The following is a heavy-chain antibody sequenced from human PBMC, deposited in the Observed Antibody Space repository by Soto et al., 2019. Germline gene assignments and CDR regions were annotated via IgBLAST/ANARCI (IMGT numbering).Heavy chain of an antibody. Sequence: EVQLVESGGGLVQPGGSLRLSCEASGFTVSSNYMSWVRQAPGKGLEWVSVIYSGGTTYYADSVKGRFTISRDNSKNELYLQMNSLRAEDTAVYYCARNGDSSDYRGWFDPWGQGTLVTVSS. CDR1: GFTVSSNY. CDR2: IYSGGTT. CDR3: ARNGDSSDYRGWFDP. D-gene: IGHD3-22*01. J-gene: IGHJ5*02. V-gene: IGHV3-66*01.